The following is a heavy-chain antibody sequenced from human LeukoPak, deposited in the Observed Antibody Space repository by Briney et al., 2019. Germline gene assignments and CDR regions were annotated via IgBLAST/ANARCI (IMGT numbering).Heavy chain of an antibody. V-gene: IGHV4-39*02. J-gene: IGHJ4*02. CDR2: IYYSGST. D-gene: IGHD3-22*01. CDR3: AKRDDSGGNLVDL. Sequence: PSETLSLTCTVSGGSIRSGSHYWASIRQPPGKGLEWIGSIYYSGSTYYNPSLENRVTISIDTSKNHFSLKLSSLSAADTSVYYCAKRDDSGGNLVDLWGQGTLVTVS. CDR1: GGSIRSGSHY.